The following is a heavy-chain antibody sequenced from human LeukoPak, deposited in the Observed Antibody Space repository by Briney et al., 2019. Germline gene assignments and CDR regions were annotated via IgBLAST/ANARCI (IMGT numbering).Heavy chain of an antibody. J-gene: IGHJ4*02. V-gene: IGHV3-48*01. CDR3: ARGRYYFDY. CDR1: GFTFSSYS. CDR2: ITSSSSTI. Sequence: QPGGSLRLSCAASGFTFSSYSMNWVRQAPGKGLEWVSYITSSSSTIYYADSVKGRFTISRDNAKNSLYLQMNSLRAEDTAVYYCARGRYYFDYWGQGTLVTVSS.